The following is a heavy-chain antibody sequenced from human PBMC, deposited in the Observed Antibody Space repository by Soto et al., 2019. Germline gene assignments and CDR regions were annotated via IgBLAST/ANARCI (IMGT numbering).Heavy chain of an antibody. CDR2: ISYDGSNK. J-gene: IGHJ4*02. D-gene: IGHD6-6*01. V-gene: IGHV3-30*18. CDR3: AKDSRYSSSSLIDY. CDR1: GFTFSSYG. Sequence: GGPLRLSCAASGFTFSSYGMHWVRQTPGKGLEWVAVISYDGSNKYYADSVKGRFTISRDNSKNTLYLQMNSLRAEDTAVYYCAKDSRYSSSSLIDYWGQGTLVTGSS.